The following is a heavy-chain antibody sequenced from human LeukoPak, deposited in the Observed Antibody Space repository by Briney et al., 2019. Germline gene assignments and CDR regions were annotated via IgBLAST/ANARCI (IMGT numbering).Heavy chain of an antibody. D-gene: IGHD5-18*01. Sequence: SQTLSLTCAISGDSVSNNNVAWHWIRQSPSRGLEWLGRTYYRSKWYNEYAVSVKSRMTINPDTSKNQFSLQLSSVTPEDTAVYYCIRGSGYAYDYWGQGTLVTVSS. V-gene: IGHV6-1*01. CDR1: GDSVSNNNVA. J-gene: IGHJ4*02. CDR2: TYYRSKWYN. CDR3: IRGSGYAYDY.